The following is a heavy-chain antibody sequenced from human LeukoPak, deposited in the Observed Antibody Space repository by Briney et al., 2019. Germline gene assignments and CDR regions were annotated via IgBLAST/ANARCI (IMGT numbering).Heavy chain of an antibody. J-gene: IGHJ6*02. CDR3: ATRLDCSSTSCYSLFYYYGMDV. V-gene: IGHV3-23*01. D-gene: IGHD2-2*02. CDR2: ISGSGGST. Sequence: GGSLRLSCAASGFTFSSYALSWVRQAPGKGLEWVSAISGSGGSTYYADSVKGRFTISRDNSKNTLYLQMNSLRAEDTAVYYCATRLDCSSTSCYSLFYYYGMDVWGQGTTVTVSS. CDR1: GFTFSSYA.